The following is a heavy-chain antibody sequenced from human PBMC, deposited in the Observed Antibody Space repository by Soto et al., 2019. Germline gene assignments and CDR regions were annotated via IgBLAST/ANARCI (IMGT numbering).Heavy chain of an antibody. Sequence: SETLSLTCTVSGGSISSGGYYWSWIRQHPGKGLEWIGYIYYSGSTYYNPSLKSRVTISVDTSKNQFSLKLSSVTAADTAVYYCARPARIAARPGSSYYYYGMDVWGQGTTVAVSS. CDR1: GGSISSGGYY. CDR3: ARPARIAARPGSSYYYYGMDV. J-gene: IGHJ6*02. V-gene: IGHV4-31*03. D-gene: IGHD6-6*01. CDR2: IYYSGST.